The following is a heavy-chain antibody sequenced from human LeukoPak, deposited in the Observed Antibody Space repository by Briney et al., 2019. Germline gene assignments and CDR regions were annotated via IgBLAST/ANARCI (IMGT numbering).Heavy chain of an antibody. Sequence: PGGSLRLSCAASGFTFSSYSMNWVRQAPGKGLEWVSSISSSSGYIYYADSVKGRFTISRDNAKNSLYLQMNSLRAEDTAVYYCARGRYCSSTSCRSFDYWGQGTLVTVSS. CDR2: ISSSSGYI. V-gene: IGHV3-21*01. J-gene: IGHJ4*02. D-gene: IGHD2-2*01. CDR3: ARGRYCSSTSCRSFDY. CDR1: GFTFSSYS.